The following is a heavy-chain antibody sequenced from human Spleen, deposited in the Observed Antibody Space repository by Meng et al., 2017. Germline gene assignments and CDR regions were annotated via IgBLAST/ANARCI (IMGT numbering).Heavy chain of an antibody. D-gene: IGHD2-21*01. CDR2: INTSGST. CDR3: ARNEGYSLGA. V-gene: IGHV4-4*07. Sequence: QVQLQGSGPGLVKPSETLSLTCTVSGDSISSYYCTWIRQPAGKGLEWIGRINTSGSTKYNPSLKSRLTLSVDTSKNQFSLKLSSVTAADTAVYYCARNEGYSLGAWGQGTLVTVSS. CDR1: GDSISSYY. J-gene: IGHJ5*02.